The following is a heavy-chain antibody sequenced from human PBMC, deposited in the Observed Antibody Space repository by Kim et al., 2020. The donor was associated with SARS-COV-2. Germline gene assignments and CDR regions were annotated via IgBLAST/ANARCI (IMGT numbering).Heavy chain of an antibody. CDR2: INAGNGNT. Sequence: ASVKVSCKASGYTFTSYAMHWVRQAPGQRLEWMGWINAGNGNTKYSQKFQGRVTITRDTSASTAYMELSSLRSEDTAVYYCARGRTGYYGSGSRKDWFDPWGQGTLVTVSS. J-gene: IGHJ5*02. D-gene: IGHD3-10*01. V-gene: IGHV1-3*01. CDR1: GYTFTSYA. CDR3: ARGRTGYYGSGSRKDWFDP.